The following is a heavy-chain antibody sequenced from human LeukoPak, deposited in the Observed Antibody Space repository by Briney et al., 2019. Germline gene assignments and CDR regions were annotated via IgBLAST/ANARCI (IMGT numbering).Heavy chain of an antibody. CDR2: IYYSGST. D-gene: IGHD3-9*01. Sequence: ASETLSLTCSVSGGSMNSYYWSWIRQSPGKGLEWIGYIYYSGSTNYNPSLKSRVTISVDTSKNQFSLKLSSVTAADTAVYYCARHVWLQPFDYWGQGTLVPVSS. J-gene: IGHJ4*02. CDR1: GGSMNSYY. V-gene: IGHV4-59*08. CDR3: ARHVWLQPFDY.